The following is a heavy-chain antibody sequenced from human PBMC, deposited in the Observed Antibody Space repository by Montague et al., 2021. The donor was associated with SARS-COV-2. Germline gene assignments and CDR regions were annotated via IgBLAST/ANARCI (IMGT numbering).Heavy chain of an antibody. CDR2: ISTRSTYT. D-gene: IGHD3-10*01. V-gene: IGHV3-11*03. CDR3: ASFTMVRGAPGYGMDV. CDR1: GFTFSDCY. Sequence: LRLSCAASGFTFSDCYMTWIRQAPGKGLEWLSYISTRSTYTNYADSVKGRFTISRDDAKNSLYLQMNSLRAEDTAVYYRASFTMVRGAPGYGMDVWGQGTTVTVSS. J-gene: IGHJ6*02.